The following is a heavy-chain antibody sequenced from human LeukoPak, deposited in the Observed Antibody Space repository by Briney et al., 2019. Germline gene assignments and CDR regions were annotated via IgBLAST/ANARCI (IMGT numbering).Heavy chain of an antibody. J-gene: IGHJ4*02. D-gene: IGHD1-14*01. V-gene: IGHV4-34*01. CDR3: ARHRRLHRVFDY. Sequence: SETLSLTCAVYGGSFSGYYWSWIRQPPGKGLEWIGEINHSGSTNYNPSLKSRVTISVDTSKNQFSLKLSSVTAADTAVYYCARHRRLHRVFDYWGQGTLVTVSS. CDR2: INHSGST. CDR1: GGSFSGYY.